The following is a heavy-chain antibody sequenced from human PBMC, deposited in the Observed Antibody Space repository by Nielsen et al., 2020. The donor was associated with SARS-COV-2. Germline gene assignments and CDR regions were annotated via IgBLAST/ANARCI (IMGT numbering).Heavy chain of an antibody. J-gene: IGHJ4*02. V-gene: IGHV1-2*06. CDR3: ARGDYSNPNY. Sequence: ASVKVSCKASGYTFTGHYMHWMRQAPGQGPEWMGRVNPNSGATNYAQKFQGRATLTRDTSINTTYMELNRLTSDDTAVYYCARGDYSNPNYWGQGSLVTVSS. CDR2: VNPNSGAT. CDR1: GYTFTGHY. D-gene: IGHD4-11*01.